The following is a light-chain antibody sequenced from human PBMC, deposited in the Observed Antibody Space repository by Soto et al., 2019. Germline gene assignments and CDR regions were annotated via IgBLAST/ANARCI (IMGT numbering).Light chain of an antibody. V-gene: IGLV2-11*01. J-gene: IGLJ1*01. CDR3: CSYAGSPRDV. CDR2: DVS. CDR1: SSDVGTYNY. Sequence: QSVLTQPRSVSGSPGQSGTISCTGTSSDVGTYNYVSWYQQHPGKAPKVMIYDVSERPSGVPDRFSGSKSGNTASLTISGLQAEDEADYYCCSYAGSPRDVFGTGTKLTVL.